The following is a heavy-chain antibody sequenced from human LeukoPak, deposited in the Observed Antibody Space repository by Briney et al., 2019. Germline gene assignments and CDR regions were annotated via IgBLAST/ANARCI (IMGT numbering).Heavy chain of an antibody. CDR1: GGSISSYY. V-gene: IGHV4-4*07. CDR3: ARETYDILTGYLFDY. J-gene: IGHJ4*02. Sequence: SETLSLTCTVSGGSISSYYWSWIRQPAGKGLEWIGRIYTSGSTNYNPSLKSRVTMSVDTSKNQFSLKLSSVTAADTAVYYCARETYDILTGYLFDYWGQGTLVTVSS. CDR2: IYTSGST. D-gene: IGHD3-9*01.